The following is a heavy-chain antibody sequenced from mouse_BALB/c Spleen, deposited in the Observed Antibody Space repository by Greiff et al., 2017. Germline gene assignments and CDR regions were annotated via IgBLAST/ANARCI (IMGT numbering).Heavy chain of an antibody. CDR1: GFTFRSFG. D-gene: IGHD1-1*02. J-gene: IGHJ4*01. CDR3: ARSMAGAMDY. CDR2: ISSGSSTI. Sequence: EVNLVESGGGLVQPGGSRKLSCAASGFTFRSFGMHWVRQAPEKGLEWVAYISSGSSTIYYADTVKGRFTISRDNPKNTLFLQMTSLRSEDTAMYYCARSMAGAMDYWGQGTSVTVSS. V-gene: IGHV5-17*02.